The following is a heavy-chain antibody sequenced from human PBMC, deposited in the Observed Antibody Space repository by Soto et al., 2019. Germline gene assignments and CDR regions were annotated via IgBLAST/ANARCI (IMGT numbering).Heavy chain of an antibody. CDR1: GFTFSNYP. CDR3: AKDSWGGTVSGWSHDP. J-gene: IGHJ5*02. D-gene: IGHD6-19*01. CDR2: ISGSGA. Sequence: XGSLRLSFAASGFTFSNYPMSWVRQAPGKGLEWVSVISGSGAFYSDSVKGRFTISRDHSKNTLYLQMNSLRGDDTAVYYCAKDSWGGTVSGWSHDPWGQGTLVTVSS. V-gene: IGHV3-23*01.